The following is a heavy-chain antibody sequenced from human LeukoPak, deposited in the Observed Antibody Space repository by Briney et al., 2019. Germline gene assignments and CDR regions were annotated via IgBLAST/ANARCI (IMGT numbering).Heavy chain of an antibody. CDR3: VHRRNYSPFDY. V-gene: IGHV2-5*02. Sequence: SGPTLVKPTQTLTLTCTFSGFSLSTSGVGVGWVRQPPGKALEWLALIYWDDDKRYNSSLKSRLTITKDTSKNQVVLTMTNVDPVDTATYYCVHRRNYSPFDYWGQGALVTVSS. CDR1: GFSLSTSGVG. CDR2: IYWDDDK. D-gene: IGHD4-11*01. J-gene: IGHJ4*02.